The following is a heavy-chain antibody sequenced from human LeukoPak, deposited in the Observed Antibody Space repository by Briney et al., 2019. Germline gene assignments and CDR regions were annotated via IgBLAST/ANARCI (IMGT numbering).Heavy chain of an antibody. J-gene: IGHJ6*02. CDR3: AKDRGFSIEYQLRYYYYYGMDV. CDR1: GFIFSSYW. V-gene: IGHV3-7*01. CDR2: IKQAGSEN. D-gene: IGHD2-2*01. Sequence: GGSLRLSCAASGFIFSSYWMTWVRQAPGKGLEWVANIKQAGSENSYVDSVKGRFTISRDNSKNTLYLQMNSLRAEDTAVYYCAKDRGFSIEYQLRYYYYYGMDVWGQGTTVTVSS.